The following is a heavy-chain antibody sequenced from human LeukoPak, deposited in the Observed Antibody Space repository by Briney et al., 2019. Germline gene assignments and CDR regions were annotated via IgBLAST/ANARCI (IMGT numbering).Heavy chain of an antibody. CDR3: ATTPQGGTPDLKNAFDI. D-gene: IGHD1-14*01. CDR2: INPSGGST. V-gene: IGHV1-46*01. Sequence: ASVKVSCTASGYTFTSYYMHWVRQAPGQGLEWMGIINPSGGSTSYAQKFQGRVTMTRDTSTSTVYMELSSLRSEDTAVYYCATTPQGGTPDLKNAFDIWGQGTMVTVSS. J-gene: IGHJ3*02. CDR1: GYTFTSYY.